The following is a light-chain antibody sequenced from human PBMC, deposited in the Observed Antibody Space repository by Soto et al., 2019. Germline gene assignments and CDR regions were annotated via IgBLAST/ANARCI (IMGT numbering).Light chain of an antibody. Sequence: QALVTQPPSVSGAPGQRVTISCTGSSSNIGAGYDVHWYQQLPGTAPKLLIYGNNNRPSGVPDRFSGSKSGTSASLAITGLQAEDEADYYCQSYDSSLSGWVFGGGTQLTVL. V-gene: IGLV1-40*01. J-gene: IGLJ3*02. CDR2: GNN. CDR1: SSNIGAGYD. CDR3: QSYDSSLSGWV.